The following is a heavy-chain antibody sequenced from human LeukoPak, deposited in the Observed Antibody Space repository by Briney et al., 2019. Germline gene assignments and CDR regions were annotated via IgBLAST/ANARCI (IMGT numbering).Heavy chain of an antibody. J-gene: IGHJ4*02. CDR1: GGSISSGDYY. Sequence: SETLSLTCTVSGGSISSGDYYWSWIRQPPGKGLEWIGYIYYSGSTYYNPSLKSRVTISVDTSKNQFSLKLSSVTAADTAVYYCARVKSTSCFDYWGQGTLVTVSS. V-gene: IGHV4-30-4*08. CDR3: ARVKSTSCFDY. CDR2: IYYSGST. D-gene: IGHD2-2*01.